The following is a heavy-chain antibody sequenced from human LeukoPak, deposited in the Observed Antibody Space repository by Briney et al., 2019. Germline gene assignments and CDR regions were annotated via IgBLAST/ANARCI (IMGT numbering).Heavy chain of an antibody. CDR3: ARGNAIAAAGTGGDY. V-gene: IGHV1-18*01. D-gene: IGHD6-13*01. J-gene: IGHJ4*02. CDR1: GYTFTSYG. Sequence: ASVKVSCKASGYTFTSYGISWVRQAPGQGLEWMGWISAYNGNTNYAQKLQGRVTMTRDTSTSTVYMELSSLKSEDTAVYYCARGNAIAAAGTGGDYWGQGTLVTVSS. CDR2: ISAYNGNT.